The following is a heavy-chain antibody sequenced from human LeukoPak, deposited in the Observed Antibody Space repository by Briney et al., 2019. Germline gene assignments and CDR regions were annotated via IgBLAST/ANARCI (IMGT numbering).Heavy chain of an antibody. Sequence: SQTLSLTCAVSGGSFNTGGFSWSWIRQPPGQGLEWIGYVYRSGSTLYNPSLHSRVVMSLDKSNNRFSLQLHSVTAADTAMYFCARNVGLAVATAAGAFDVWGQGTMVTVSS. V-gene: IGHV4-30-2*01. D-gene: IGHD6-19*01. CDR3: ARNVGLAVATAAGAFDV. J-gene: IGHJ3*01. CDR2: VYRSGST. CDR1: GGSFNTGGFS.